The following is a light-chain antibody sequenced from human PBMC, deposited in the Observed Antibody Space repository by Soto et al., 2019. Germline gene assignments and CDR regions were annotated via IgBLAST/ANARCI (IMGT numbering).Light chain of an antibody. CDR1: QGISSW. CDR3: QQTDSFPLT. V-gene: IGKV1-12*01. CDR2: SAS. Sequence: DIQMTQSPSSVSASIGDRVTITCRASQGISSWLARYQQKPGKAPKLLIYSASNLQGGVPSRFSGSGSGTDFTLTISSLQPEDFATYYCQQTDSFPLTFGGGTKVDIK. J-gene: IGKJ4*01.